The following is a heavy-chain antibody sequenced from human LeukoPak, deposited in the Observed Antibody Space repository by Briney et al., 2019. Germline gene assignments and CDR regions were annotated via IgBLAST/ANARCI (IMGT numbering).Heavy chain of an antibody. Sequence: ASVKVSCKASGYTFINYYIYWVRQAPGQGLEWMGIINPSGGITTYAQKFQGRVTMTRDTSTSTVYMELSSLRSEDTAVYYCARRGYCSSTSCPMSGFDYWGQGTLVTVSS. CDR2: INPSGGIT. J-gene: IGHJ4*02. D-gene: IGHD2-2*01. CDR3: ARRGYCSSTSCPMSGFDY. V-gene: IGHV1-46*01. CDR1: GYTFINYY.